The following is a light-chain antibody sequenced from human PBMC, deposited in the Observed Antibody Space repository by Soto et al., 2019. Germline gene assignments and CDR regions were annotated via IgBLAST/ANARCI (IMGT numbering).Light chain of an antibody. CDR3: QQYNTFST. V-gene: IGKV1-5*01. CDR1: QSVNNW. CDR2: DSY. J-gene: IGKJ1*01. Sequence: DVPMTQSPSTLSASVGDSVTITCRASQSVNNWLAWYQQKPGKAPRLLIFDSYKLESGVPSRFSGSGSGTEFILTISSLQADDFATYYCQQYNTFSTFGQGTTVEIK.